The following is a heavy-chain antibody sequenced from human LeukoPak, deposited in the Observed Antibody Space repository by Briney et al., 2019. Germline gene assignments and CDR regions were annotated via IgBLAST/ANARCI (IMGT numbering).Heavy chain of an antibody. CDR3: ARGFGESHYYYYYMDV. CDR2: IIPIFGTA. Sequence: SVKVSCKASGGTFSSYAISWVRQAPGQGLEWMGGIIPIFGTANYAQKFQGRVTITADESTSTAYMELSSLRSEDTAVYYCARGFGESHYYYYYMDVWGKGTTVTISS. V-gene: IGHV1-69*13. D-gene: IGHD3-10*01. J-gene: IGHJ6*03. CDR1: GGTFSSYA.